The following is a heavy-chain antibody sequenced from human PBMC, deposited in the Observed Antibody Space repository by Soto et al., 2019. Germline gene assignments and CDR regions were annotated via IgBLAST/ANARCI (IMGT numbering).Heavy chain of an antibody. CDR1: GGSISSSSYY. CDR3: ASPGWRSSGYDY. V-gene: IGHV4-39*01. CDR2: IYYSRST. Sequence: QLQLQESGPGLVKPSETLSLTCTVSGGSISSSSYYWGWIRQPPGKGLEWIGSIYYSRSTYYNPSLKRRVTISVDTHKHQLSLKLSFVTAADTAVYYCASPGWRSSGYDYWGQGTLVTVSS. J-gene: IGHJ4*02. D-gene: IGHD6-19*01.